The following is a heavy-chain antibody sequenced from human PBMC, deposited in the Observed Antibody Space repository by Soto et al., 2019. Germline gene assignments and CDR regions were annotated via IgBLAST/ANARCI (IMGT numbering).Heavy chain of an antibody. CDR3: AKDHSGWDGWFDP. CDR2: ISDSGGST. J-gene: IGHJ5*02. V-gene: IGHV3-23*01. D-gene: IGHD6-19*01. Sequence: GGSLRLSCAASGFTFSNYAMNWVRQAPGKGLEWVSTISDSGGSTYHADAVKGRLTISRDNSKNTLYLQMNSLRAEDTAVYYCAKDHSGWDGWFDPWGQGTLVTVSS. CDR1: GFTFSNYA.